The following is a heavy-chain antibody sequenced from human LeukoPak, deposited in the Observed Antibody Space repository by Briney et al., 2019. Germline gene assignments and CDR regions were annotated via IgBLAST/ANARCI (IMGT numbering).Heavy chain of an antibody. J-gene: IGHJ4*02. D-gene: IGHD1-1*01. CDR1: GDTVSGNSGA. CDR3: ARALERYYFDF. V-gene: IGHV6-1*01. Sequence: QTLSLTCAISGDTVSGNSGAWIWIRQSPSRGLEWLGRTYYMSKWFHEYAVSVKGRITISPDTANNQFSLHLSSVTADDTGVYYCARALERYYFDFWGQGTLVTVSS. CDR2: TYYMSKWFH.